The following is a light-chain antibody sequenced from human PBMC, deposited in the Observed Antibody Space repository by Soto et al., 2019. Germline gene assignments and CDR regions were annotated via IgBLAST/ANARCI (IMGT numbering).Light chain of an antibody. Sequence: QSVVTQPPSVSGAPGQRVTISCTGSSSNIGAGYDVHWYQKLPGTAPKLLIYGNSNRPSEVPDRFSGSKSGTSASLAITGLQAEDEADYYCQSYDSSLSSPVVFGGGTKLTVL. CDR2: GNS. CDR1: SSNIGAGYD. CDR3: QSYDSSLSSPVV. V-gene: IGLV1-40*01. J-gene: IGLJ2*01.